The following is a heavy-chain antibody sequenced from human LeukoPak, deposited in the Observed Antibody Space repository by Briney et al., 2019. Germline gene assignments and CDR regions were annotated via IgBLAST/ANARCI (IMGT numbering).Heavy chain of an antibody. V-gene: IGHV1-2*02. J-gene: IGHJ5*02. CDR3: ARRIGLGGYGVWFDP. CDR1: GYTFTGYY. D-gene: IGHD5-12*01. CDR2: INPNSGGT. Sequence: GASVKVSCKASGYTFTGYYMHWVRQAPGQGLEWMGWINPNSGGTNYAQKFQGRVTMTRDTSNSTAYMELSRLRSDDTAVYYCARRIGLGGYGVWFDPWGQGTLVTVSS.